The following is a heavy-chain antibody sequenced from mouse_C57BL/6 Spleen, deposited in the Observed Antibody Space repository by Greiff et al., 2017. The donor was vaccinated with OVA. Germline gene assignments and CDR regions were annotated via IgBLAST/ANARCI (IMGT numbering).Heavy chain of an antibody. V-gene: IGHV7-1*01. CDR1: GFTFSDFY. CDR3: ARDARGYFDV. Sequence: EVNVVESGGGLVQSGRSLRLSCATSGFTFSDFYMDWVRQAPGQGLEWIAASSNKANDYTTEYNVSVKGRFIVSRDTSPSILYLQMNVLRAEDAAVYCCARDARGYFDVWGTGTTVTVSS. J-gene: IGHJ1*03. CDR2: SSNKANDYTT.